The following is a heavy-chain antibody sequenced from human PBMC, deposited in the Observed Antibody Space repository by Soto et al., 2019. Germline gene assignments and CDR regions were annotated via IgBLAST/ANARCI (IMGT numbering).Heavy chain of an antibody. D-gene: IGHD3-3*01. CDR2: IKQDGSEK. J-gene: IGHJ5*02. CDR1: GFTFSSYW. Sequence: GGSLRLSCAASGFTFSSYWMSWVRQAPGKGLEWVANIKQDGSEKYYVDSVKGRFTISRDNAKNSLYLQMNSLRAEDTAVYYCAYDFWSGYPYNWFDPWGQGTLVTVSS. V-gene: IGHV3-7*01. CDR3: AYDFWSGYPYNWFDP.